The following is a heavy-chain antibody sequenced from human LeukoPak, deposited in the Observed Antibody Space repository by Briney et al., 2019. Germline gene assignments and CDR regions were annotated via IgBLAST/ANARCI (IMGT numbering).Heavy chain of an antibody. CDR2: IYYSGST. V-gene: IGHV4-39*01. D-gene: IGHD3-22*01. CDR1: GGSISSSSYY. J-gene: IGHJ4*02. Sequence: SETLSLTCTVSGGSISSSSYYWGWIRQPPGKGLEWIGSIYYSGSTYYNPSLKSRVTISVDTSKNQFSLKLSSVTAADTAVYYCARAGITMTVGYWGQGTLVTVSS. CDR3: ARAGITMTVGY.